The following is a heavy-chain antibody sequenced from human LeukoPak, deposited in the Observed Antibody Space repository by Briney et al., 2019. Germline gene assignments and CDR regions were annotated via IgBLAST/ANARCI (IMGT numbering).Heavy chain of an antibody. Sequence: GASVKVSCKASGGTFSSYAISWVRQAPGQGLEWMGGIIPIFGTANYAQEFQGRVTITTDESTSTAYMELSSLRSEDTAVYYCARARYYDILTGYYHFDYWGQGTLVTVSS. CDR1: GGTFSSYA. J-gene: IGHJ4*02. V-gene: IGHV1-69*05. CDR3: ARARYYDILTGYYHFDY. D-gene: IGHD3-9*01. CDR2: IIPIFGTA.